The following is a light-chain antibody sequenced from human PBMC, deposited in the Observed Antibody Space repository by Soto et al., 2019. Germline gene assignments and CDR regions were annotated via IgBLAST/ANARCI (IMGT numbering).Light chain of an antibody. Sequence: EIVLTQSPATLSLSPGERATLSCRASQSVSSYLASYQQKPGQAPRLLIYDASNRATGIPARFSGSGSGTAFTYPISSLAPEACEVDYWQLGSGSRPITF. CDR1: QSVSSY. CDR2: DAS. V-gene: IGKV3-11*01. J-gene: IGKJ5*01. CDR3: QLGSGSRPIT.